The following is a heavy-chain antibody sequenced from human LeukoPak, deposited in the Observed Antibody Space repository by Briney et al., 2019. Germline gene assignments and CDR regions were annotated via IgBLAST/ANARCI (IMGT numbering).Heavy chain of an antibody. J-gene: IGHJ4*02. CDR2: IYGGGST. V-gene: IGHV3-53*01. D-gene: IGHD3-10*01. Sequence: QSGGSLRLSCAASGFTVSSNYMSWVRQAPGKGLEWVSVIYGGGSTYYADSVKGRFTTSRDNSKNTLYFQVNSLRAEDTAVYCCARGSGDVTRIREYFDYWGQGTLVTVSS. CDR3: ARGSGDVTRIREYFDY. CDR1: GFTVSSNY.